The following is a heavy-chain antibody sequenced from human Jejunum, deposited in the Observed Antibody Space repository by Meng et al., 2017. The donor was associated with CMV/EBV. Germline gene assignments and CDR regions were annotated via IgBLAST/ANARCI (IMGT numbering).Heavy chain of an antibody. V-gene: IGHV3-66*01. CDR1: GFSVSDSY. CDR3: ARGEGVPPGE. J-gene: IGHJ4*02. D-gene: IGHD3-10*01. CDR2: MHSGGDT. Sequence: EVQRGGSGGGSFQPGGSLRLSCAVSGFSVSDSYMNWVRQAPEKGLEWVSVMHSGGDTYYAESVKGRFTISRDDSKNTIYLQMNNLKTEDTALYYCARGEGVPPGEWGQGTLVTVSS.